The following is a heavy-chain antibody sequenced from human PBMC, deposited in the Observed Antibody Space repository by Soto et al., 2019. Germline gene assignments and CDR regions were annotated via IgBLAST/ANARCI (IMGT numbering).Heavy chain of an antibody. CDR3: ARDGYGYNSLDS. CDR1: GFTLRKHW. J-gene: IGHJ5*02. D-gene: IGHD4-17*01. V-gene: IGHV3-7*01. CDR2: IKEDGGGK. Sequence: EVRLVESGGGSVQPGGSLRLSCATSGFTLRKHWMSWVCQAPGKGLEWVANIKEDGGGKYFGDFVRGRFTVSRDNAKNFVYLQMNSLRAEDTAVYYCARDGYGYNSLDSWGQGTLVTVSS.